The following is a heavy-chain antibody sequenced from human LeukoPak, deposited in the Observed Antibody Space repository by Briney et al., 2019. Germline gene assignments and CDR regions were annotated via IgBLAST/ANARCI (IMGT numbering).Heavy chain of an antibody. CDR2: IIPIFGTA. D-gene: IGHD6-25*01. CDR1: GGTFSSYA. V-gene: IGHV1-69*05. J-gene: IGHJ6*03. Sequence: GSSVKVSCKASGGTFSSYAISWVRQAPGQWLEWMGGIIPIFGTANYAQKFQGRVTITTDESTSTAYMELSSLRSEDTAVYYCARSTPRRPANYYYYMDVWGKGTTVTVSS. CDR3: ARSTPRRPANYYYYMDV.